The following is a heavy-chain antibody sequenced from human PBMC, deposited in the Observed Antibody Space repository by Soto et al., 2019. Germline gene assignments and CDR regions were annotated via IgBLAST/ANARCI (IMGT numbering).Heavy chain of an antibody. CDR1: GITFDDYA. CDR2: ISWNSGGV. V-gene: IGHV3-9*01. D-gene: IGHD3-22*01. CDR3: AKDRNYDTSGYLDH. Sequence: SLKISCAASGITFDDYAMHWVRQTPGKGLEWVSGISWNSGGVGYADSVKGRFTISRDNAKNSLYLQMSSLRAEDTALYYCAKDRNYDTSGYLDHWGQGTLVTVS. J-gene: IGHJ4*02.